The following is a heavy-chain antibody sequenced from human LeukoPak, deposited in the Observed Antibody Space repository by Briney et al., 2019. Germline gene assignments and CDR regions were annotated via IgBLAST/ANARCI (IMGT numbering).Heavy chain of an antibody. D-gene: IGHD3-10*01. Sequence: PGGSLRLSCAASGFTFSSYGMHGVRQAPGKGLEWVAVISYDGSNKYYADSVKGRFTISRDNSKTTLYLQMNSLRAEDTAVHYCVVWFGLFDPWGQGTLVTVSS. J-gene: IGHJ5*02. V-gene: IGHV3-30*03. CDR3: VVWFGLFDP. CDR2: ISYDGSNK. CDR1: GFTFSSYG.